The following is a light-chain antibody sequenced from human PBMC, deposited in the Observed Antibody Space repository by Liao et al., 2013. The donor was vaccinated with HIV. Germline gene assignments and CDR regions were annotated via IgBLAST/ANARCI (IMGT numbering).Light chain of an antibody. CDR1: NLGRKR. J-gene: IGLJ1*01. CDR3: QVWDSSSDFYV. CDR2: YDS. Sequence: SYVLTQPPSVSVAPGKTASISCGGSNLGRKRVHWYQQKPGQAPVLVIYYDSDRPSGIPERFSGSNSGNTATLTISRVEAGDEADYYCQVWDSSSDFYVFGTGTKVTVL. V-gene: IGLV3-21*04.